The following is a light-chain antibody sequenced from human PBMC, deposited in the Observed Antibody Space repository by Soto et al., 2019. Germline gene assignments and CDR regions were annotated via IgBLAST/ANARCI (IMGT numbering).Light chain of an antibody. CDR1: QAVNTR. J-gene: IGKJ3*01. Sequence: EIVLTQSPATLSSFPGDRVTLSCRASQAVNTRLAWYQHKPGQAPRLLIYLASNRAAGVPARFSGSGSGTDFALTISRLEPEDFGVYYCQQYGDSPLTSGPGTKVDIK. V-gene: IGKV3-20*01. CDR2: LAS. CDR3: QQYGDSPLT.